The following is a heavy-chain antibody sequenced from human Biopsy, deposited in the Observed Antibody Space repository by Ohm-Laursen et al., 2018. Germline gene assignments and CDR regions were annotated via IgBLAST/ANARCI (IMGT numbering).Heavy chain of an antibody. V-gene: IGHV2-70*04. J-gene: IGHJ4*02. CDR2: IDWDDDK. D-gene: IGHD3-10*01. Sequence: TQTLTLTSTFSGFSFSTNGMRVSWIRQSPGKALEWLARIDWDDDKFYSASLRTRLTISKDTSKNQVVLTMTNMHPVDAATYYCGRTFWFGDATGWGHYFDSWGQGTLVTVSS. CDR3: GRTFWFGDATGWGHYFDS. CDR1: GFSFSTNGMR.